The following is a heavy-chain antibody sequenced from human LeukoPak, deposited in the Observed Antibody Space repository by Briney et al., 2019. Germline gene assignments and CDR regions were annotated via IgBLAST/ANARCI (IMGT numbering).Heavy chain of an antibody. D-gene: IGHD3-3*01. CDR1: GGSISSSSYY. V-gene: IGHV4-39*01. CDR2: IYYSGGT. CDR3: ASLVYDFWSGYLGHYFDY. Sequence: SETLSLTCTVSGGSISSSSYYWGWIRQPPGKGLEWIGSIYYSGGTYYNPSLKSRVTISVDTSKNQFSLKLSSVTAADTAVYYCASLVYDFWSGYLGHYFDYWGQGTLVTVSS. J-gene: IGHJ4*02.